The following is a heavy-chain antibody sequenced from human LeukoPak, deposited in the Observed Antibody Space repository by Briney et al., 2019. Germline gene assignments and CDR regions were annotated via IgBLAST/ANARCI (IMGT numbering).Heavy chain of an antibody. D-gene: IGHD1-26*01. Sequence: ASVKVSCKASGYTFTGYYMHWVRQAPGQGLEWMGWINSNSGGTNYAQKFQDRVTMTRDTSISTVYLKLSSLRYDDTAVYYCARPIQWGYNWFDPWGQGSLVTVSS. J-gene: IGHJ5*02. CDR3: ARPIQWGYNWFDP. V-gene: IGHV1-2*02. CDR2: INSNSGGT. CDR1: GYTFTGYY.